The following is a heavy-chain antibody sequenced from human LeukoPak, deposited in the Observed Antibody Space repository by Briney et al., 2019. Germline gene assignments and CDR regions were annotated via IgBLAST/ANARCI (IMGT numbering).Heavy chain of an antibody. J-gene: IGHJ6*02. CDR1: GFTFSSPA. CDR2: IRYDGSNK. D-gene: IGHD5-18*01. V-gene: IGHV3-30*02. CDR3: AKGRDSYRYDMDV. Sequence: PGGSLRLSCAASGFTFSSPAMYWVRKAPGRGLEWVAFIRYDGSNKYYADSVKGRFTISRDSSKNTLYLQMNSLRAEDTAVYYCAKGRDSYRYDMDVWGQGTTVTVSS.